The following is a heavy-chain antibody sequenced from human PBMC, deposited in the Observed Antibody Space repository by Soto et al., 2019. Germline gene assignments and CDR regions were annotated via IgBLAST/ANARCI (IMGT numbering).Heavy chain of an antibody. CDR1: GFTFSSYA. V-gene: IGHV3-23*01. D-gene: IGHD1-26*01. J-gene: IGHJ6*02. CDR2: ISGSGSST. CDR3: AKSVGRDGYNYGMDV. Sequence: GGSLRLSCAASGFTFSSYAMSWVRQAPGKGLEWVSAISGSGSSTYYADSVKGRFTISRDNSKNTLYLQMNSLRAEDTAVYYCAKSVGRDGYNYGMDVWGQGTTVTVSS.